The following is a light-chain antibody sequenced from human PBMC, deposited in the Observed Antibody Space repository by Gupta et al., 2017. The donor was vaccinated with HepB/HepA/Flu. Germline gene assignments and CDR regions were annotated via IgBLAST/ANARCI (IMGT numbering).Light chain of an antibody. J-gene: IGKJ4*01. V-gene: IGKV3-15*01. CDR3: QRYNNWPPLT. Sequence: EIASTQSPATLPASPGDRVTLSCRANQYVKSDIAWYQQKLGQPPRLLIYEASTRATGIPARFSGSGSGTEFTLIISSLQPEDFAIYYYQRYNNWPPLTFGGGTKVEIK. CDR2: EAS. CDR1: QYVKSD.